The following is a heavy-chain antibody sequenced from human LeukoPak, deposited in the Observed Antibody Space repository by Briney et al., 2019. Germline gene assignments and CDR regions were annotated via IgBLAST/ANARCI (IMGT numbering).Heavy chain of an antibody. CDR1: GYTFTGYY. CDR2: INPNSGGT. Sequence: GASVKVSCKASGYTFTGYYMHWVRQAPAQGLEWMRWINPNSGGTNYAQKFQGRVTMTRDTSISTAYMELSRLRSDDTAVYYCARYCSSTSRPDRAFDIWGQGTMVTVSS. V-gene: IGHV1-2*02. D-gene: IGHD2-2*01. CDR3: ARYCSSTSRPDRAFDI. J-gene: IGHJ3*02.